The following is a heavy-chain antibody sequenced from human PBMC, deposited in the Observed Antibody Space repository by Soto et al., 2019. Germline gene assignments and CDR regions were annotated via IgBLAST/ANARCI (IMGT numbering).Heavy chain of an antibody. J-gene: IGHJ4*02. CDR2: IYYSGST. Sequence: QVQLRESGPGLVKPSETLSLTCTVSGGSISSYYWSWIRQPPGKGLEWIGYIYYSGSTNYNPSLKSRVTIAVDTSKNQSSLKLTSVTAADTAVYYCARRYGGAFDYWGQGTLVTVSS. CDR3: ARRYGGAFDY. D-gene: IGHD4-17*01. CDR1: GGSISSYY. V-gene: IGHV4-59*08.